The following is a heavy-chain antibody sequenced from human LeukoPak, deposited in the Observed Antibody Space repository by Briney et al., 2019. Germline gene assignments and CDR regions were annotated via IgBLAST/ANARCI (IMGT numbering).Heavy chain of an antibody. CDR2: IYSGGST. J-gene: IGHJ3*02. CDR1: GFTVSSNY. V-gene: IGHV3-53*01. CDR3: ASVLYASSSWHTFDI. D-gene: IGHD6-13*01. Sequence: PGGSLRLSCAASGFTVSSNYMSWVRQAPGKGLEWVSIIYSGGSTFYADSVKGRFTISRDNAKNSLHLQMNSLRAEDTAFYYCASVLYASSSWHTFDIWGQGTMVTVSS.